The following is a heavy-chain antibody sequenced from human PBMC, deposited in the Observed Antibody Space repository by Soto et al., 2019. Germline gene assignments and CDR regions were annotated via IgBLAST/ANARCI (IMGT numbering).Heavy chain of an antibody. V-gene: IGHV4-31*03. J-gene: IGHJ6*02. Sequence: LSLTCTVSGASISSGGYYWSWTRHHPGKGLEWIGYIYYSGSTYYNPSLKSRVTMSVDTSKNQFSLKLSSVTAADTAVYYCARDANRYASGSYGMDVWGQGTMVTASS. CDR2: IYYSGST. CDR1: GASISSGGYY. D-gene: IGHD3-10*01. CDR3: ARDANRYASGSYGMDV.